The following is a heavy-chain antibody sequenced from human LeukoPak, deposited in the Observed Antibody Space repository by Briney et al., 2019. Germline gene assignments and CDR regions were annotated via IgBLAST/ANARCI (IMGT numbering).Heavy chain of an antibody. CDR2: ISRSSNYI. V-gene: IGHV3-21*01. CDR3: ARNPPRTVWFGSDAVYMDV. CDR1: GFTFSSYS. D-gene: IGHD3-10*01. Sequence: GGSLRLSCAASGFTFSSYSMNWVRQAPGKGLEWVSSISRSSNYIYYADSVKGRFTISRDNAKNSLYLQMNSLRAEDTAVYYCARNPPRTVWFGSDAVYMDVWGKGTTVTVSS. J-gene: IGHJ6*03.